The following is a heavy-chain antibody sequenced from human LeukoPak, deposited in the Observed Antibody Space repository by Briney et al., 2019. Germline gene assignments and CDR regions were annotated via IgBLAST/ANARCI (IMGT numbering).Heavy chain of an antibody. CDR2: IYTSGST. CDR3: ARDERLNYYYYGMDI. V-gene: IGHV4-61*02. J-gene: IGHJ6*04. CDR1: GGSISSGSYY. Sequence: PSQTLSLTCTVSGGSISSGSYYWSWIRQPAGKGLEWIGRIYTSGSTNYNPSLKSRVTMPVDTSKNQFSLKLSSVTAADTAVYYCARDERLNYYYYGMDIWGKGTTVTVSS. D-gene: IGHD4/OR15-4a*01.